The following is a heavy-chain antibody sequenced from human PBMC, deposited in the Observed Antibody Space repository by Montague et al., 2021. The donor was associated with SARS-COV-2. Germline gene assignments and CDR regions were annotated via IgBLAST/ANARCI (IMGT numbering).Heavy chain of an antibody. V-gene: IGHV4-59*08. Sequence: SETLSLTCSVSGDSISNYSWSWIRQSPGKGLEWIGYIYYSGSTNYNPSLTSRVTISVDTSKNQVSLKLTSVTAADTAVYYCARHLRVTTVTSHMYHYAMDVWGQGTPGTVSS. CDR2: IYYSGST. D-gene: IGHD4-11*01. CDR1: GDSISNYS. J-gene: IGHJ6*02. CDR3: ARHLRVTTVTSHMYHYAMDV.